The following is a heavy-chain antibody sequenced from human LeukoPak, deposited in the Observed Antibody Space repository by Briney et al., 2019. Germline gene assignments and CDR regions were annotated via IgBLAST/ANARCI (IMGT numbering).Heavy chain of an antibody. CDR2: ISSTSTFI. V-gene: IGHV3-21*01. D-gene: IGHD4-17*01. CDR1: GFTFINYS. CDR3: ANKHYGDYISYFDY. Sequence: PGGSLRLSCAASGFTFINYSMNWVRQAPGKGLEWVSSISSTSTFIYYTDSLKGRFTIPRDNAKNSLYLQMNSLRAEDTAVYYCANKHYGDYISYFDYWGQGTLVTVSS. J-gene: IGHJ4*02.